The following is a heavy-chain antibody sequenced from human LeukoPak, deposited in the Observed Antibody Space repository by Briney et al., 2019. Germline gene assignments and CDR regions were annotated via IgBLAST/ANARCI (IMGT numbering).Heavy chain of an antibody. Sequence: GASVKVSCKASGGVFISYGFGWVRQAPGQGLEWMGGIIPMLGTADYSQKFQGRLNITADESTSTVYMELNSLRSEDTAVYYCARGSLILEWLFGYWGQGTRVIVSS. V-gene: IGHV1-69*13. D-gene: IGHD3-3*01. CDR1: GGVFISYG. CDR2: IIPMLGTA. J-gene: IGHJ4*02. CDR3: ARGSLILEWLFGY.